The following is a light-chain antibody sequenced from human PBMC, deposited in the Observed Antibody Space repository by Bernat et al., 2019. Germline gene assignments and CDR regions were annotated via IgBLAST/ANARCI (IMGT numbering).Light chain of an antibody. Sequence: EIVMTQSPATLSVSPGERATLSCRASQSVSSTLALYQQKPGQAPRLLMYDASTRATGIPARFSGSGSGTEFTLTISSLQSEDFAIYYCQQYNNWPQTFGGGTKVEIK. J-gene: IGKJ4*01. V-gene: IGKV3-15*01. CDR1: QSVSST. CDR2: DAS. CDR3: QQYNNWPQT.